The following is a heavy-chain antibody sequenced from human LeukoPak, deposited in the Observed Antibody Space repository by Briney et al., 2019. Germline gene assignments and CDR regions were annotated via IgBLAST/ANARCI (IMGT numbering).Heavy chain of an antibody. J-gene: IGHJ3*02. CDR3: AREEYYDFWSGPLDAFDI. V-gene: IGHV3-23*01. CDR1: GFTFSSYA. D-gene: IGHD3-3*01. Sequence: GGSLRLSCAASGFTFSSYAMSWVRQAPGKGLEWVSAISGSGGSTYYADSVKGRFTISRDNSKNTLYLQMNSLRAEDTAVYYCAREEYYDFWSGPLDAFDIWGQGTMVTVSS. CDR2: ISGSGGST.